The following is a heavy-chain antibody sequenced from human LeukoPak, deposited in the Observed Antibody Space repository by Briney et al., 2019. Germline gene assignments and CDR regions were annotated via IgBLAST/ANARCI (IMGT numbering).Heavy chain of an antibody. D-gene: IGHD2-2*01. J-gene: IGHJ5*01. V-gene: IGHV3-30*02. Sequence: GGSLRLSCAASGFTFSRYGMHWVRQAPGKGLEWVAFIRYDGSNKYYADSVKGRFTISRDNTKNTLYLQMNSLRAEDTAVYYCAKDRHAPGRYCSSTSCFPFDSWGQGTLVTVSS. CDR2: IRYDGSNK. CDR3: AKDRHAPGRYCSSTSCFPFDS. CDR1: GFTFSRYG.